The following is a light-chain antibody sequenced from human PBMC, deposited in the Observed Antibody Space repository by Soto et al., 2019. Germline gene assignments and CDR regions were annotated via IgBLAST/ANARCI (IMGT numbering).Light chain of an antibody. J-gene: IGKJ5*01. V-gene: IGKV3-20*01. CDR2: GAS. CDR1: QSVSSSY. CDR3: QQDGSSPQIT. Sequence: EIVLTQSPGTLSLSPGERATLSCRASQSVSSSYLAWYQQKPGQAPRLLIYGASSRATGIPDRFSGSGSGTDCTITISRLEPEDFAVYYYQQDGSSPQITFGQGTRLEIK.